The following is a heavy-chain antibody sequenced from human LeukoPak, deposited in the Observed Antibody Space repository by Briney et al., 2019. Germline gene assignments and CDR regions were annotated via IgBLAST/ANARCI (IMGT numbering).Heavy chain of an antibody. J-gene: IGHJ4*02. CDR1: GFTFREFA. V-gene: IGHV3-49*03. Sequence: PGGSLRLSCTSSGFTFREFAVSWFRQAPGKGLEWIGFIRSSIYGGTPKAAASVKGRFIFSRDDSKSVAYLRMNSLKTDDTAVYYCSREWGNGNDLRPDSWGQGTLVTVSS. CDR2: IRSSIYGGTP. D-gene: IGHD1-1*01. CDR3: SREWGNGNDLRPDS.